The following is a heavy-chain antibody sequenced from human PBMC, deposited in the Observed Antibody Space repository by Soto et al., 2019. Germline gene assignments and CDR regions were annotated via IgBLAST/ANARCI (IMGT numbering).Heavy chain of an antibody. CDR3: ARPPYRGGTYLGY. CDR1: GYSFTNYW. CDR2: IDPSDSYT. V-gene: IGHV5-10-1*01. J-gene: IGHJ4*02. Sequence: GESLKISCEVSGYSFTNYWIYWVRQMPGKGLEWMGRIDPSDSYTIYSPSFQGHVTMSADESISTAYLQWSSLKASDTAMYYCARPPYRGGTYLGYWGQGTLVTVSS. D-gene: IGHD3-16*02.